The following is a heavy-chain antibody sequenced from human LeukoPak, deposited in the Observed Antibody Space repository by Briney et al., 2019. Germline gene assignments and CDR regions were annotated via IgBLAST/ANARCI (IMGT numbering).Heavy chain of an antibody. Sequence: GGSLRPSCAASGFTFSSYSMTWVRQAPGKGLEWVSSISSSSSYIYYADSVKGRFTISRDNAKNSLYLQMNSLRAEDTAVYYCARGPIYYDYVWGSYRHGVDFDYWGQGTLVTVSS. CDR3: ARGPIYYDYVWGSYRHGVDFDY. CDR2: ISSSSSYI. D-gene: IGHD3-16*02. CDR1: GFTFSSYS. V-gene: IGHV3-21*01. J-gene: IGHJ4*02.